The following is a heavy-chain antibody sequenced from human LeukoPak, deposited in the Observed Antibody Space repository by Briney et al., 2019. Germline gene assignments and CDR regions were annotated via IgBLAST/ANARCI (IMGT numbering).Heavy chain of an antibody. Sequence: GGSLRLSCAASGFTFNSYAMHWVRQAPGKGLEWVAVIWYDGSNKYYADSVKGRFTISRDNSKNTLYLQMNSLRAEDTAVYYCATDYCGGDCYADYWGQGTLVTVSS. D-gene: IGHD2-21*02. CDR3: ATDYCGGDCYADY. J-gene: IGHJ4*02. V-gene: IGHV3-33*08. CDR2: IWYDGSNK. CDR1: GFTFNSYA.